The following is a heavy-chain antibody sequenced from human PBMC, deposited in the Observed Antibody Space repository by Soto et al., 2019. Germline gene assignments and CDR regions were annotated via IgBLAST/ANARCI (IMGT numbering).Heavy chain of an antibody. CDR2: IKSKAGGGTT. CDR3: TSDLPDETTAFDI. CDR1: GVTLSNAW. D-gene: IGHD1-1*01. V-gene: IGHV3-15*01. J-gene: IGHJ3*02. Sequence: EVQLMESGGGSVKPGGSLRLSCAASGVTLSNAWMSWVRQAPGKGLEWVGRIKSKAGGGTTDYAAPVKGRFTISRDDSKTTLYLQMNSLKTEDTAVYYCTSDLPDETTAFDIWGQGTMVTVSS.